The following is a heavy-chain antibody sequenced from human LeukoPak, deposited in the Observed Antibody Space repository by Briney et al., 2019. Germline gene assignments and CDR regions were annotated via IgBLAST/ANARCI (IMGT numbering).Heavy chain of an antibody. CDR3: ARENIPRAAAAIYYYYMDV. D-gene: IGHD6-13*01. Sequence: ASVKVSCKASGYTFTSYAMNWVRQAPGQGLEWMGWINTNTGNPTYAQGFTGRFVFSLDTSVSTAYLQISSLKAEDTAVYYCARENIPRAAAAIYYYYMDVWGKGTTVTVSS. CDR1: GYTFTSYA. J-gene: IGHJ6*03. CDR2: INTNTGNP. V-gene: IGHV7-4-1*02.